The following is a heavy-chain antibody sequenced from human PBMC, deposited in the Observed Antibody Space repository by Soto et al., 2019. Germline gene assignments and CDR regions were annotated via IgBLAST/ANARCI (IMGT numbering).Heavy chain of an antibody. CDR1: IFTFSNYG. CDR3: AKALQPIPPFDYYYYGMDV. V-gene: IGHV3-30*18. J-gene: IGHJ6*02. D-gene: IGHD2-21*01. Sequence: PGGSLRLSCAASIFTFSNYGMHWVRQAPGKGPEWVAVTSYDGRNHYYLDSVKGRFTISRDNSKNTLYLQMNSLRAEDTAVYYCAKALQPIPPFDYYYYGMDVWGQGTTVTVSS. CDR2: TSYDGRNH.